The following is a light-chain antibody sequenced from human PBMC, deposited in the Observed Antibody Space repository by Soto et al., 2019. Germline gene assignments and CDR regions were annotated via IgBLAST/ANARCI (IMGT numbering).Light chain of an antibody. V-gene: IGKV1-5*01. Sequence: DKQMTQSPSTLSASVGDRVTITCRASQSISSWLAWYQQKPGKAPKLLMYDASSLESGVPSRFSGSGSGTEFTLTISSLQPDDFATYYCQQYDSYSVTFGQGTRLEIK. CDR1: QSISSW. J-gene: IGKJ5*01. CDR3: QQYDSYSVT. CDR2: DAS.